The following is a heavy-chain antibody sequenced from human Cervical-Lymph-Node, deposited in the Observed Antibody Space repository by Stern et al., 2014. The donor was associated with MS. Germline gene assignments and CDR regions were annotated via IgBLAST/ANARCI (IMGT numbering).Heavy chain of an antibody. CDR2: IYTTGTT. V-gene: IGHV4-61*02. Sequence: VQLVESGPGLVKPSQTLSLTCSVSGGSMRSGTYFWSWMRQPAGKELEWIGHIYTTGTTNYNPSHKSRVSKSMDKSKSLFSVKLTSVTAADTAVYYCARALARWLENDYYSYYGMDVWGPGTTVTVSS. CDR3: ARALARWLENDYYSYYGMDV. J-gene: IGHJ6*02. CDR1: GGSMRSGTYF. D-gene: IGHD5-24*01.